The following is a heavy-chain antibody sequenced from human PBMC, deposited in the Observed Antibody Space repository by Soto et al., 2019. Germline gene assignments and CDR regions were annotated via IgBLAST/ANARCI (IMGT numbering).Heavy chain of an antibody. D-gene: IGHD6-19*01. CDR1: GGSISSSSYY. CDR2: IYYSGST. J-gene: IGHJ4*02. V-gene: IGHV4-39*01. Sequence: QLQLQESGPGLVKPSETLSLTCTVSGGSISSSSYYWGWIRQPPGKGLEWIGSIYYSGSTYYNPSLKSRVTISGDTSKNQFALKLSSVTAADTAVYYCASIHVAVVGFDYRGQGTLVTVSS. CDR3: ASIHVAVVGFDY.